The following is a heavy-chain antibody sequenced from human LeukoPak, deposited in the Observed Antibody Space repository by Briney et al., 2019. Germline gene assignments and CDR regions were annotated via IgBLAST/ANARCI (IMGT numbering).Heavy chain of an antibody. V-gene: IGHV4-59*08. Sequence: RSSETLSLTCAVYGGSFSGYYWSWIRQPPGKGLEWIGYIYYSGSTNYNPSLKSRVTISVDTSKNQFSLKLSSVTAADTAVYYCASSYPDPDIVVVPAAPSFDYWGQGTLVTVSS. CDR3: ASSYPDPDIVVVPAAPSFDY. D-gene: IGHD2-2*01. J-gene: IGHJ4*02. CDR2: IYYSGST. CDR1: GGSFSGYY.